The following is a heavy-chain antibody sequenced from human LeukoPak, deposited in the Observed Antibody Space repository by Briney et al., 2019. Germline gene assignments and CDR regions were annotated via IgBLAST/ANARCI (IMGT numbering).Heavy chain of an antibody. D-gene: IGHD3-22*01. Sequence: PGGSLRLSCAASGFTFSDYYMSWIRQAPGKGLEWVSYISSSGSTIYYADSVKGRFTISRDNAKNSLYLQMNSLRSDDTAVYYCARDTNYDSSGYFGYWGQGTLVTVSS. CDR1: GFTFSDYY. J-gene: IGHJ4*02. V-gene: IGHV3-11*01. CDR3: ARDTNYDSSGYFGY. CDR2: ISSSGSTI.